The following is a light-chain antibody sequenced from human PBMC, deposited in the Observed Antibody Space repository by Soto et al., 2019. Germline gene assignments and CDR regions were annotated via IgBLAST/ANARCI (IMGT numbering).Light chain of an antibody. Sequence: EIVLTQSPGTLSLSPGERATLSCRASQSVSSSYLAWYQQKPGQAPRLLIYDTSSRATGIPDRFSGSKSGTDFTLTISRLEPEDFAVYYCQQYGNSPTFGQRTKV. CDR3: QQYGNSPT. CDR2: DTS. V-gene: IGKV3-20*01. CDR1: QSVSSSY. J-gene: IGKJ1*01.